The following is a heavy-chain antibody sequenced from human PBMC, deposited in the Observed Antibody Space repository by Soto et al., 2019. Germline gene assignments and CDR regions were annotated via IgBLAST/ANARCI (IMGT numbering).Heavy chain of an antibody. V-gene: IGHV3-23*01. Sequence: PGESLKISCAASGFTFSSYAMSWVRQAPGKGLEWVSAISGSGGSTYYADSVKGRFTISRDNSKNTLYLQMNSLRAEDTAVYYCASNTRSHAFDIWGQGTMVTVSS. CDR1: GFTFSSYA. CDR3: ASNTRSHAFDI. J-gene: IGHJ3*02. CDR2: ISGSGGST. D-gene: IGHD2-2*01.